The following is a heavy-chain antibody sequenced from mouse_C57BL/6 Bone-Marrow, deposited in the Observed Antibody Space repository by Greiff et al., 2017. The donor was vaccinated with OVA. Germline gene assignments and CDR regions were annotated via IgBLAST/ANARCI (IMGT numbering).Heavy chain of an antibody. V-gene: IGHV5-17*01. Sequence: EVQLVESGGGLVKPGGSLKLSCAASGFTFSDYGMHWVRQAPEKGLEWVAYISSGSSTIYYADTVKGRFTISRDTAKNTLFLQMTSLRAEDTSMYYCARYLYFDYWGQGTTLTVSS. CDR3: ARYLYFDY. CDR1: GFTFSDYG. J-gene: IGHJ2*01. CDR2: ISSGSSTI.